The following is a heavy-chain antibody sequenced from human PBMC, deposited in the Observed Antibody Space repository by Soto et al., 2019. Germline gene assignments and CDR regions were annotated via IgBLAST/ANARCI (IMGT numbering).Heavy chain of an antibody. D-gene: IGHD1-26*01. J-gene: IGHJ4*02. CDR1: GDSVNSENYY. CDR2: IYNSGST. V-gene: IGHV4-61*01. CDR3: ARGMDNKKVGW. Sequence: QVQLQESGPGLVKPSETLSLTCTVSGDSVNSENYYKRWVRQPPGKGLEWIGYIYNSGSTSYNPALQSRVIISVDTSKNQFSLQLSSVTAADTAVYYCARGMDNKKVGWWGQGILVTVSS.